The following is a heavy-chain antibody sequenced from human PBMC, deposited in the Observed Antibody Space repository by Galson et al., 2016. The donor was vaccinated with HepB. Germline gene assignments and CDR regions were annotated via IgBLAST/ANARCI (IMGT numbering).Heavy chain of an antibody. CDR1: GFTFRNYH. Sequence: SLRLSCAGSGFTFRNYHMNWARQTPGKGLEWVSSISSGSAYEYYADSVKGRFSIFRDNAKNSLYLQMNSLRVVDTAVYYCARPRDNYGHAIDIWGQGTMVTVSS. CDR2: ISSGSAYE. CDR3: ARPRDNYGHAIDI. D-gene: IGHD3-10*01. J-gene: IGHJ3*02. V-gene: IGHV3-21*01.